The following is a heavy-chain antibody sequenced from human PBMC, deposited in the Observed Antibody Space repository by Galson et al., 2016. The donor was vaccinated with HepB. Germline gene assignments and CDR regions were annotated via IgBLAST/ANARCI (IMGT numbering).Heavy chain of an antibody. CDR2: ISGYSSTI. Sequence: SLRLSCAASGFTFSSYSMNWLRQAPGKGLEWVSYISGYSSTIYYADSVKGRFTISRDNAKNSLYLQMNSLRQEDTAVYYCATDYYDSSCYYQFDYWGQGSLVTVSS. V-gene: IGHV3-48*02. D-gene: IGHD3-22*01. CDR3: ATDYYDSSCYYQFDY. CDR1: GFTFSSYS. J-gene: IGHJ4*02.